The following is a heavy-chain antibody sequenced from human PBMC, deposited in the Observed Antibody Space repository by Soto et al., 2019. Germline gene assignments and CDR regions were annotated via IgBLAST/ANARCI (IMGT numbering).Heavy chain of an antibody. Sequence: EVQLVESGGGLVKPGGSLRLSCAASGFTFSSYSMNWVRQAPGKGLEWVSSISSSSTYIYYADSVKGRFTISRDNAKNSLYLQMNSLRAEDTALYYCAVIGVVAATHWCDPWGQGTLVTVSS. V-gene: IGHV3-21*01. CDR1: GFTFSSYS. CDR2: ISSSSTYI. CDR3: AVIGVVAATHWCDP. D-gene: IGHD2-15*01. J-gene: IGHJ5*02.